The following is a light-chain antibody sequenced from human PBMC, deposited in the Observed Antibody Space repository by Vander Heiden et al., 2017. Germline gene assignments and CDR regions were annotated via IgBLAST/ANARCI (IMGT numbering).Light chain of an antibody. CDR2: NVD. CDR1: SSNIGRNT. V-gene: IGLV1-44*01. Sequence: QSVLAQPRSASGTPGQTVTISCSGSSSNIGRNTVNWYKQLPGTAPDLLIYNVDQWPSGVPGRVSGSKSGASASLAISDLQSDDEADYYCASWDDSLNAYVFGSGTKVILL. CDR3: ASWDDSLNAYV. J-gene: IGLJ1*01.